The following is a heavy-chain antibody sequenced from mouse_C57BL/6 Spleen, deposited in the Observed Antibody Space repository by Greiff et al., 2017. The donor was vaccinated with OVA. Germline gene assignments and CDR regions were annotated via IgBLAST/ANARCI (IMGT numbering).Heavy chain of an antibody. CDR1: GFTFSSYG. CDR2: ISSGGSYT. Sequence: DVKLVESGGDLVKPGGSLNLSCAASGFTFSSYGMSWVRQTPDKRLEWVATISSGGSYTYYPDSVKGRFTISRDNAKNTLYLQMSSLKSEDTAMYYCARHVRNSSGYVWFAYWGQGTLVTVSA. J-gene: IGHJ3*01. V-gene: IGHV5-6*02. CDR3: ARHVRNSSGYVWFAY. D-gene: IGHD3-2*02.